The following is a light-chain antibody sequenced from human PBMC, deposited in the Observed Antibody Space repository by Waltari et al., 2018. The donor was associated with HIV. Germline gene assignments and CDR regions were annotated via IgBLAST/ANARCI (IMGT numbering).Light chain of an antibody. V-gene: IGLV2-23*02. CDR2: EVS. CDR3: CSYAGSSTPYV. CDR1: SSDVGSYHL. Sequence: QSALTQPASVSGSPGPSITLPCTGTSSDVGSYHLVSWYQQHPGKAPKLMIYEVSKRPSGVSNRFSGSKSGNTASLTISGLQAEDEADYYCCSYAGSSTPYVFGTGTKVTVL. J-gene: IGLJ1*01.